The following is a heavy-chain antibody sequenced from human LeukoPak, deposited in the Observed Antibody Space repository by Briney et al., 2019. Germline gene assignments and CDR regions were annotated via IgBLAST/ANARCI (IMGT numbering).Heavy chain of an antibody. D-gene: IGHD7-27*01. V-gene: IGHV4-34*01. Sequence: SQTLSLTCAVYGGSFSGYYWSWIRQPPGKGLEWIGEINHSGSTNYNPSLKSRVTISVDTSKNQFSLKLSSVTAADTAVYYCARVWAYYYYYMDVWGIGTTVTVSS. J-gene: IGHJ6*03. CDR3: ARVWAYYYYYMDV. CDR2: INHSGST. CDR1: GGSFSGYY.